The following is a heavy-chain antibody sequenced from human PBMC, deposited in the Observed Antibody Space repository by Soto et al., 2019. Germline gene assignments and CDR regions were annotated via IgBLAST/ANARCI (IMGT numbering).Heavy chain of an antibody. CDR2: ISPLGDYT. V-gene: IGHV3-23*01. D-gene: IGHD2-2*01. CDR1: GFTFSNYA. CDR3: ARQNRPDLVVVPAAYPFDS. J-gene: IGHJ4*02. Sequence: PGGSLRLSCAASGFTFSNYAMAWVRQAPGKGLEWVSSISPLGDYTYYADSVKGRFTVPRDNSKNTLCLQMNSLRAEDTAVYYCARQNRPDLVVVPAAYPFDSWGQGTLVTVSS.